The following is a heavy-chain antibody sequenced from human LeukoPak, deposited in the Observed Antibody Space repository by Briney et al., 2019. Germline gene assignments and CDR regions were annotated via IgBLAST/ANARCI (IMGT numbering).Heavy chain of an antibody. CDR3: ASSTTVTTLFWFDP. V-gene: IGHV4-30-4*01. CDR1: GGSISSGDYY. Sequence: PSETLSLTCTVSGGSISSGDYYWSWIRQPPGKGLEWIGYIYYSGSTYYNPSLKSRVTISEDTSKNQFSLKLSSVTAADTAVYYCASSTTVTTLFWFDPWGQGTLVTVSS. CDR2: IYYSGST. J-gene: IGHJ5*02. D-gene: IGHD4-11*01.